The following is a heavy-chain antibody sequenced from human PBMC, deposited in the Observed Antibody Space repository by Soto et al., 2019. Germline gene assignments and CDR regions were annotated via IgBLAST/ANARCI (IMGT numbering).Heavy chain of an antibody. D-gene: IGHD6-13*01. CDR1: GFTFDDYA. V-gene: IGHV3-9*01. CDR2: IIWNSGSI. Sequence: EVQLVESGGGLVQPGRSPRLSCAASGFTFDDYAMHWVRQAPGKGLEWVSGIIWNSGSIGYADSVKGRFTISRDNAKNSLYLQMNSLRAEDTALYYCAKDMLAAAAYSYYYYYGMDVWGQGTTVTVSS. CDR3: AKDMLAAAAYSYYYYYGMDV. J-gene: IGHJ6*02.